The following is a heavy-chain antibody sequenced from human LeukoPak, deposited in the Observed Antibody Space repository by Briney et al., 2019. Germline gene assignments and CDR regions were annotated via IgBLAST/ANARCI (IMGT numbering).Heavy chain of an antibody. Sequence: GGSLRLSCAVSGITLSNYGMSWVRQAPGKGLEWVAGISGSGGSTIYADSVKGRFTISRDNPKNTLYLQMNGLRAEDTAFYFCAKRGVVIRVFLVGFHKEAFYFESWGQGALVTVSS. CDR3: AKRGVVIRVFLVGFHKEAFYFES. V-gene: IGHV3-23*01. CDR2: ISGSGGST. D-gene: IGHD3/OR15-3a*01. CDR1: GITLSNYG. J-gene: IGHJ4*02.